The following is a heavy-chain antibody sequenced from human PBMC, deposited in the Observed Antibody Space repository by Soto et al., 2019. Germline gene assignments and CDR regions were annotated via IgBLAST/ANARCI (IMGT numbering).Heavy chain of an antibody. CDR3: AREAYGSGSYNYYGMDV. J-gene: IGHJ6*02. V-gene: IGHV3-53*01. Sequence: EVQLVESGGGLIQPGGSLRLSCAASGFTVSSNYMSWVRQAPGKGLEWVSVIYSGGSTYYADSVKGRFTISRDNSKNTLYLQMNRLRAGDTAVYYCAREAYGSGSYNYYGMDVWGQGTTVTVSS. CDR2: IYSGGST. D-gene: IGHD3-10*01. CDR1: GFTVSSNY.